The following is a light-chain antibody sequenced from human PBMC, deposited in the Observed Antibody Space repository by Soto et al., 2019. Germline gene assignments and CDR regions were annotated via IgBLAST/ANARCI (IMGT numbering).Light chain of an antibody. J-gene: IGKJ5*01. CDR1: QGISRN. V-gene: IGKV3D-15*01. CDR3: QQYNNWHIT. Sequence: EIVMTQSPATLSVSPGERVTLSCRASQGISRNLAWYQQKLGQAPRLLIYGASTRATGVPARFSGSGSGTEFTLTISSLQSEDFAVYYCQQYNNWHITFGQGTRLDIK. CDR2: GAS.